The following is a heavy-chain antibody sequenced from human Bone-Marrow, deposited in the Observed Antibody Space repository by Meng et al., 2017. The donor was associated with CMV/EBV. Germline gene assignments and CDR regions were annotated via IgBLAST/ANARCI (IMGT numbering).Heavy chain of an antibody. Sequence: ASVKVSCKASGYTFTSYYMHWVRQAPGQGLEWMGIINPSGGSTSYAQKFQGRVTMTRDTSTSTVYMELSSLRSEDTAVYYCARAAITMIVHYGMDVWGQATTVTVSS. V-gene: IGHV1-46*01. CDR1: GYTFTSYY. CDR2: INPSGGST. J-gene: IGHJ6*02. D-gene: IGHD3-22*01. CDR3: ARAAITMIVHYGMDV.